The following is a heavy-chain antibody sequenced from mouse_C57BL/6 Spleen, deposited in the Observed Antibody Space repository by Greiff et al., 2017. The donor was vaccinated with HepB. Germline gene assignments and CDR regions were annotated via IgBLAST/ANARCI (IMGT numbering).Heavy chain of an antibody. J-gene: IGHJ2*01. V-gene: IGHV1-50*01. CDR2: IDPSDSYT. CDR3: ARADDGSRGY. CDR1: GYTFTSYW. Sequence: QVQLQQPGAELVKPGASVKLSCKASGYTFTSYWMQWVKQRPGQGLEWIGEIDPSDSYTNYNQKFKGKATLTVDTSSSTAYMQLSSLTSEDSAVYYCARADDGSRGYWGQGTTLTVSS. D-gene: IGHD2-3*01.